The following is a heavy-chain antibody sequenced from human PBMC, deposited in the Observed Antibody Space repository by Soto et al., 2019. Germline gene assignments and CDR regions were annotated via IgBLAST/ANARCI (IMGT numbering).Heavy chain of an antibody. CDR3: AKDSLNYYGSGSYPPY. CDR1: GFTFSSYA. CDR2: ISGSGGST. V-gene: IGHV3-23*01. J-gene: IGHJ4*02. D-gene: IGHD3-10*01. Sequence: GGSLRLSCAASGFTFSSYAMSWVRQAPGKGLEWVSAISGSGGSTYYADSVKGRFTISRENSKNTLYLQMNSLRAEDTAVYYCAKDSLNYYGSGSYPPYWGQGTLVTVSS.